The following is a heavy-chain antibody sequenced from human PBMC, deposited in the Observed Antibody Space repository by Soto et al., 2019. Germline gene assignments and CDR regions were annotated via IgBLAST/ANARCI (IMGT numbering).Heavy chain of an antibody. CDR3: ARSQGSSTSLEIYYYYYGMDV. D-gene: IGHD2-2*01. CDR2: IIPISGTA. J-gene: IGHJ6*02. Sequence: QVQLVQSGAEVKKPGSSVKVSCKASGGTFSSYAISWVRQAPGQGLEWMGGIIPISGTANYAQKFQGRVTITADESTSTAYMELSSLRSEDTAVQYCARSQGSSTSLEIYYYYYGMDVWGQGTTVTVSS. V-gene: IGHV1-69*01. CDR1: GGTFSSYA.